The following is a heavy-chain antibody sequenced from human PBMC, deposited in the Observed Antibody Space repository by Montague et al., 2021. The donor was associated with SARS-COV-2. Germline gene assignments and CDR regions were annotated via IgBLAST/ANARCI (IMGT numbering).Heavy chain of an antibody. J-gene: IGHJ4*02. V-gene: IGHV4-39*01. CDR1: GGSISGSSYY. CDR3: ASLPRITIFGVVIHFDY. Sequence: SETLSLTCTVSGGSISGSSYYWGWIRQPPGKGLEWIGSIYYSGSTYYNPSLKSRVTISVDTSKNQFSLKLSSVTAADTAVYYCASLPRITIFGVVIHFDYWGQGTLVTVSS. D-gene: IGHD3-3*01. CDR2: IYYSGST.